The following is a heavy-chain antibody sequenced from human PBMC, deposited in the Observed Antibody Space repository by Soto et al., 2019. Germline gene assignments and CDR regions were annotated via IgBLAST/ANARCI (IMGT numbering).Heavy chain of an antibody. CDR1: GYTFTSYD. CDR3: ARDAYCGGDCYSYYYGMDV. D-gene: IGHD2-21*02. Sequence: QVQLVQSGAEVKKPGASVKVSCKASGYTFTSYDINWVRQATGQGLEWMGWMNPNSGNTGYAQKFQGRVTMTRNTSISTAYMELSSLRSEVTAVYYCARDAYCGGDCYSYYYGMDVWGQGTTVTVSS. V-gene: IGHV1-8*01. J-gene: IGHJ6*02. CDR2: MNPNSGNT.